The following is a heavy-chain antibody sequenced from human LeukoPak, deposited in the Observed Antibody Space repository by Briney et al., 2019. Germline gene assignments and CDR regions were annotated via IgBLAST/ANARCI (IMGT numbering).Heavy chain of an antibody. CDR2: ISQNGDS. J-gene: IGHJ3*02. CDR3: ARALGAFDI. CDR1: GGSISSSNW. Sequence: PSGTLSLTCAVSGGSISSSNWWSWIRQSPGKGLEWIAEISQNGDSNYNMSLKSRVTISLDKSKNQVSLKLNSVTAADTAVYYCARALGAFDIWGQGTMVTVSS. V-gene: IGHV4-4*02.